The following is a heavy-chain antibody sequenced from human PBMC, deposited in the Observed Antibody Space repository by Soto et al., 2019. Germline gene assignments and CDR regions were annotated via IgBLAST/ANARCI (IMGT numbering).Heavy chain of an antibody. CDR3: ARPEYSSSSYGMDV. Sequence: EVQLVESGGGLVQPGGSLRLSCAASGFTFSSYSMNWVRQAPGKGLEWVSYISSSSSTIYYADSVKGRFTISRDNAKNSLYLQMNSLRDEDTAVYYCARPEYSSSSYGMDVWVQGTTFTVSS. CDR2: ISSSSSTI. D-gene: IGHD6-6*01. CDR1: GFTFSSYS. J-gene: IGHJ6*02. V-gene: IGHV3-48*02.